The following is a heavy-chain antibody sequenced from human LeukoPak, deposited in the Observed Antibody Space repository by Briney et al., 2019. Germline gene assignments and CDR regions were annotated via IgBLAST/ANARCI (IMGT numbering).Heavy chain of an antibody. J-gene: IGHJ4*02. V-gene: IGHV3-30*03. CDR3: ARAVAGFDY. D-gene: IGHD6-19*01. CDR2: ISYDGSNK. CDR1: GFTFSSYG. Sequence: GGSLRLSCAASGFTFSSYGMHWVRQAPGKGLEWVAIISYDGSNKYYADSVKGRFTISRDNSKNTLYLQMNSLRAEDTAVYYCARAVAGFDYWGQGTLVTVSS.